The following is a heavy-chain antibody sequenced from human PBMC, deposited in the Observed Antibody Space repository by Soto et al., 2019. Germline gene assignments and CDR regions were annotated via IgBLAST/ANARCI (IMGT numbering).Heavy chain of an antibody. CDR3: ARDLAGCTSTSCYDDFDY. CDR1: GGSFSGYY. V-gene: IGHV4-34*01. D-gene: IGHD2-2*01. J-gene: IGHJ4*02. Sequence: SETLSLTCAVYGGSFSGYYWSWIRQPPGKGLEWIGEINHSGSTNYNQSLKSRVTISVDTSKNQFSLKLSSVTAADTAVYYCARDLAGCTSTSCYDDFDYWGQGTLVTVSS. CDR2: INHSGST.